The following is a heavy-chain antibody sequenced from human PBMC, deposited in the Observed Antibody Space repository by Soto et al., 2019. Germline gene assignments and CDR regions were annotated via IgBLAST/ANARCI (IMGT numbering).Heavy chain of an antibody. V-gene: IGHV3-30*18. CDR1: GFTFSSYG. CDR3: AKDSRFLEWSGIDY. J-gene: IGHJ4*02. D-gene: IGHD3-3*01. CDR2: ISYDGSNK. Sequence: PGGSLRLSCAASGFTFSSYGMHWVRQAPGKGLEWVAVISYDGSNKYYADSVKGRFTISRDNSKNTLYLQMNSLRAEDTAVYYCAKDSRFLEWSGIDYWGQGTLVTVSS.